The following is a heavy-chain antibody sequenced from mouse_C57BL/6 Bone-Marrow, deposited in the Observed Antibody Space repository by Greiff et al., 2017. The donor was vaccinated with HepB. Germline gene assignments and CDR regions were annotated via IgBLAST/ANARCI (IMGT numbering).Heavy chain of an antibody. CDR2: IYPRSGNT. J-gene: IGHJ4*01. V-gene: IGHV1-81*01. CDR3: ARDRTVVAPYAMDY. CDR1: GYTFTSYG. Sequence: VQVVESGAELARPGASVKLSCKASGYTFTSYGISWVKQRTGQGLEWIGEIYPRSGNTYYNEKFKGKATLTADKSSSTAYMELRSLTSEDSAVYFCARDRTVVAPYAMDYWGQGTSVTVSS. D-gene: IGHD1-1*01.